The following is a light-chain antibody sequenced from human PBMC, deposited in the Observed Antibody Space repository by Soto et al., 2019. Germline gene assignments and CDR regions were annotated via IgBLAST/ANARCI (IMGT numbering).Light chain of an antibody. CDR3: HQYNGWPRT. J-gene: IGKJ1*01. Sequence: EIVMTQSPATLSLSPGEGATLSCRASQSVRSHLAWLQQRPGQAPRLLIFGESTRATGVPARFSGSGSGAEFTLTITSLQSEDFAVYYCHQYNGWPRTFGQGTKVDIK. V-gene: IGKV3-15*01. CDR1: QSVRSH. CDR2: GES.